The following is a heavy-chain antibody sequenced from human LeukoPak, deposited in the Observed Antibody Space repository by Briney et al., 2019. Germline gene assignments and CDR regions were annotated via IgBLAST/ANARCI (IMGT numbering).Heavy chain of an antibody. Sequence: GGSLRLPCEASGFPFSAYAMTWARKAPGKGLEWVSSIGSDGKTHYSESVKGRFAISRDNSKSMVFLQLNSVRAEDTALYYCARDLHYYGAIDVWGQGTTVTVSS. J-gene: IGHJ6*02. CDR1: GFPFSAYA. CDR2: IGSDGKT. D-gene: IGHD3-10*01. CDR3: ARDLHYYGAIDV. V-gene: IGHV3-23*01.